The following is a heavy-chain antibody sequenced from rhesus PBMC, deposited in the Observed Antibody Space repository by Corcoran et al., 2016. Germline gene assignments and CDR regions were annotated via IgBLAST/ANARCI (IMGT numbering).Heavy chain of an antibody. D-gene: IGHD1-44*01. CDR3: ARGYSGNYGLDS. Sequence: QVTLKESGPALVKPTQTLTLTCTFSGFSLTTSGMGVGWIRQPPGKALEWRALIYWDDDKRYNTSLKSRLTMSKDTSKNQVVHTMTNMDPVDTATYYCARGYSGNYGLDSWGQGVVVTVSS. J-gene: IGHJ6*01. CDR2: IYWDDDK. V-gene: IGHV2-174*01. CDR1: GFSLTTSGMG.